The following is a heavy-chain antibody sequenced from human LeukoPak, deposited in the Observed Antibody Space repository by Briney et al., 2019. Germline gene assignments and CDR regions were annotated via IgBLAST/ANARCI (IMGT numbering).Heavy chain of an antibody. CDR3: ARNRSDPTYHQTFDV. CDR2: VYYSGST. CDR1: GGPISNTNYY. Sequence: SETLSLICTVSGGPISNTNYYWGWIRQPPGKGLEWIGSVYYSGSTHYNPSLKSRVTISVDTSKNQFSLNLISMTAADTAIYYCARNRSDPTYHQTFDVWGQGTTVTVSS. J-gene: IGHJ3*01. V-gene: IGHV4-39*01. D-gene: IGHD3-16*02.